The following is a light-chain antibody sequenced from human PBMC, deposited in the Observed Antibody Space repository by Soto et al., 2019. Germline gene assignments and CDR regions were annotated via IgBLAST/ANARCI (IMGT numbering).Light chain of an antibody. CDR3: AAWDDSLNGLYV. J-gene: IGLJ1*01. CDR2: SNN. V-gene: IGLV1-44*01. CDR1: SSNIGSNT. Sequence: QSVLTQPPSASGTPGQRVTISCSGSSSNIGSNTVNWYQQLPGTAPKLLIYSNNQRPSGVPDRFSGSKSGTSASLAISGLHSEDDADYYCAAWDDSLNGLYVFGTGTKVTVL.